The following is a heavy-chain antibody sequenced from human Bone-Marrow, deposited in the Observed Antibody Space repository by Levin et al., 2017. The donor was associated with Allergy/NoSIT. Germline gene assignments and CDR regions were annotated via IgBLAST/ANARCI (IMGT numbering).Heavy chain of an antibody. Sequence: KISCKASGGTFSSYAISWVRQAPGQGLEWMGGIIPIFGTANYAQKFQGRVTITADESTSTAYMELSSLRSEDTAVYYCARSQQQLAAPFDPWGQGTLVTVSS. CDR1: GGTFSSYA. CDR2: IIPIFGTA. D-gene: IGHD6-13*01. J-gene: IGHJ5*02. CDR3: ARSQQQLAAPFDP. V-gene: IGHV1-69*01.